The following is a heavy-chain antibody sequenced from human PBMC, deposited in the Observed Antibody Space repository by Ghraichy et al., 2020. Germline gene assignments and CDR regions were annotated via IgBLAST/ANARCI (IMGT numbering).Heavy chain of an antibody. Sequence: SETLSLTCTVSGGSISDNYWSWIRQPPGKGLEWIGYVYHSGSTKYNPSLRSRVTIAVDTSKKQFSLKVSSVTAADTAVYYCARELEFLHYFDFWGQGTLVTVSS. D-gene: IGHD3-10*01. CDR1: GGSISDNY. CDR2: VYHSGST. J-gene: IGHJ4*02. CDR3: ARELEFLHYFDF. V-gene: IGHV4-59*01.